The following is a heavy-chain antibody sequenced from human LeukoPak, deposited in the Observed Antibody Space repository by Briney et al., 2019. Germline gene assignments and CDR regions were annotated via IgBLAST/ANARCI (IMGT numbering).Heavy chain of an antibody. CDR1: GGTFSSYA. Sequence: GASVKVSCKASGGTFSSYAISWVRQAPGQGLEWMGGIIPIFGTANYAQKFQGRVTITADESTSTAYMELSSLRSEDTAVYYCAREGYSSSSGLVSFDYWGQGTLVTVSS. CDR2: IIPIFGTA. CDR3: AREGYSSSSGLVSFDY. D-gene: IGHD6-6*01. V-gene: IGHV1-69*01. J-gene: IGHJ4*02.